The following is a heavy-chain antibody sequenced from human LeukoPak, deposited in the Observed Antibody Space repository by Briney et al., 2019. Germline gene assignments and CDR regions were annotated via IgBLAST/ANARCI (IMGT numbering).Heavy chain of an antibody. V-gene: IGHV1-18*01. Sequence: ASVKVSCKASGYTFTSYGISWVRQATGQGLEWMGWISAYNGNTNYAQKLQGRVTMTTDTSTSTAYMELRSLRSDDTAVYYCARWVESYYYYGMDVWGQGTTVTVSS. CDR3: ARWVESYYYYGMDV. CDR2: ISAYNGNT. J-gene: IGHJ6*02. CDR1: GYTFTSYG.